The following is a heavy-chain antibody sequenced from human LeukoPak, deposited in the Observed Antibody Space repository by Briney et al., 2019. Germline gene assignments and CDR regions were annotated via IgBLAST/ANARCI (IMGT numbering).Heavy chain of an antibody. CDR3: ARGRPGNYFDY. Sequence: GGSLRLSCAASGFTFSSNWMYWVRQAPGKGLVWVSYISSDGSSTNYADSVKGRFTISRDNAKNTLYVQMNSLRADDTAVYYRARGRPGNYFDYWGQGTLVTVPS. V-gene: IGHV3-74*01. CDR1: GFTFSSNW. J-gene: IGHJ4*02. D-gene: IGHD1-26*01. CDR2: ISSDGSST.